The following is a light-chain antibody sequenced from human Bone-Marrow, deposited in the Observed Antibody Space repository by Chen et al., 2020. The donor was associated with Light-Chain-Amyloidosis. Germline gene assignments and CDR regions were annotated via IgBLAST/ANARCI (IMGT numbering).Light chain of an antibody. J-gene: IGLJ2*01. V-gene: IGLV3-21*04. CDR3: QVWDSSSDHVV. CDR2: YDS. Sequence: SYVLTQPPSVSVAPGKTARITCGGNHIGSKTVHWYQQKPGQAPVLVIYYDSDRPSGIPERFAGSKSGNTATLTISRVEAGDEADYYCQVWDSSSDHVVFGGGTKLTVV. CDR1: HIGSKT.